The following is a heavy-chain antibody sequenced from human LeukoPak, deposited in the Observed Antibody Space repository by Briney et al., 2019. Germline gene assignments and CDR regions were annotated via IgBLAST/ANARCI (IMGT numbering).Heavy chain of an antibody. CDR2: IYYSGST. CDR3: ARRRSGRYDDSSGYLN. V-gene: IGHV4-39*01. Sequence: SETLSLTCTVSGGSISSSSYYWGWIRQPPGKGLEWIGSIYYSGSTYYNPSLKSRVTISVDTSKNQFSLKLSSVTAADTAVYYCARRRSGRYDDSSGYLNWGQGTLVTVSS. D-gene: IGHD3-22*01. CDR1: GGSISSSSYY. J-gene: IGHJ4*02.